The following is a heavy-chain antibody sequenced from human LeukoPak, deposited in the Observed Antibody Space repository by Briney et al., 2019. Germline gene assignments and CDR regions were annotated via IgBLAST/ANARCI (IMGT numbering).Heavy chain of an antibody. V-gene: IGHV4-59*01. CDR1: GGSISSYY. CDR3: ARDKGYSGYGYFDY. CDR2: IYYSGST. J-gene: IGHJ4*02. Sequence: SETLSLTCTVSGGSISSYYWSWIRQPPGKGLEWIGYIYYSGSTNYNPSLKSRVTISVDASKNQFSLKLSSVTAADTAVYYCARDKGYSGYGYFDYWGQGTLVTVSS. D-gene: IGHD5-12*01.